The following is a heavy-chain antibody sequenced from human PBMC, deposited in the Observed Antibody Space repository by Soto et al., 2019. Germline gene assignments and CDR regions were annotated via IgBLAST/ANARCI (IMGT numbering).Heavy chain of an antibody. CDR3: ATMKRARLDS. CDR2: INPILDST. Sequence: QEQVVQSGPAMKEPGSSVKVSCRASGVMSSGYGFSWVRQAPGQGLEWVGMINPILDSTHYAQNLQGRVSLSVDKSRDTAYLEVTSLILEDTAIYFCATMKRARLDSWGRGTVVTVSS. CDR1: GVMSSGYG. J-gene: IGHJ4*02. D-gene: IGHD6-25*01. V-gene: IGHV1-69*09.